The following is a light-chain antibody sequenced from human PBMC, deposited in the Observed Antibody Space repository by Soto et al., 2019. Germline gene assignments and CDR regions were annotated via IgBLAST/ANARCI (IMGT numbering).Light chain of an antibody. Sequence: DIQMTQSPSSLSASVGDRVTITCQASQDISNCLNWYQQKPGKAPKLLIYDASKLETGVPSRFSGSGSATDFTLTISSLQAEDIARYYCQQCDLLPLTFGGGTKVEIK. V-gene: IGKV1-33*01. CDR2: DAS. J-gene: IGKJ4*01. CDR3: QQCDLLPLT. CDR1: QDISNC.